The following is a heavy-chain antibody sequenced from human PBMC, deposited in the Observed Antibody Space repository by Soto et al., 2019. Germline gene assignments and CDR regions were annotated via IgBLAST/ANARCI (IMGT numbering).Heavy chain of an antibody. J-gene: IGHJ1*01. CDR1: GGTFSKYT. D-gene: IGHD3-10*01. CDR2: ITPMLGKA. Sequence: QVQLVQSGAEVKKPGSSVKVSCKASGGTFSKYTVSWVRQAPGQGLEWMGRITPMLGKANYAQKFQGRVTITTDKSTSTAYMELSSLRSEDTAVYYCALPLYYYGSGTSAEYFHHWGQGTLVTVSS. CDR3: ALPLYYYGSGTSAEYFHH. V-gene: IGHV1-69*02.